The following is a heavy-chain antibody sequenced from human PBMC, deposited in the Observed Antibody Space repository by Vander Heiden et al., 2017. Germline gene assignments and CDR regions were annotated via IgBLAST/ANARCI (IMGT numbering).Heavy chain of an antibody. CDR3: AKVLYSSGWYHPFDY. J-gene: IGHJ4*02. CDR2: ISWGSGSI. Sequence: EVQLVESGGGLVQPGRSLRLSCTATGFTFHAYAMHWVRQAPGKGLEWVSGISWGSGSIAYADSVKGRFTISRDTVQNSLYLQMNSLRPEDTALYYCAKVLYSSGWYHPFDYWGLGTLVTVSS. D-gene: IGHD6-19*01. V-gene: IGHV3-9*01. CDR1: GFTFHAYA.